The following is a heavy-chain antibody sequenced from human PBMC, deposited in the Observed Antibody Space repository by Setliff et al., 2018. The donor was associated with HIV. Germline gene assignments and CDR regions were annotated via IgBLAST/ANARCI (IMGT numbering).Heavy chain of an antibody. J-gene: IGHJ4*02. CDR3: ARDVSWRVRTYIDY. CDR1: GFTFSSYG. D-gene: IGHD3-3*01. Sequence: GGSLRLSCAASGFTFSSYGMHWVRQAPGKGLEWVSAISGSGGSTYYADSVKGRFTISRDNAKNSLYLQMNSLTAEDTAVYYCARDVSWRVRTYIDYWGQGALVTVSS. V-gene: IGHV3-21*01. CDR2: ISGSGGST.